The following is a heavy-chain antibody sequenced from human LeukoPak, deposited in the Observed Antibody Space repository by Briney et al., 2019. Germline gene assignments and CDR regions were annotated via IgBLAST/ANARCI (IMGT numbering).Heavy chain of an antibody. CDR3: ASDSDWAFHY. CDR2: VKSGNYDI. D-gene: IGHD3-9*01. J-gene: IGHJ4*02. Sequence: GGSLRLYCAASGFTFNTYSMKWVRQAQGKGVEWRSYVKSGNYDIKYAHSVTRRFPVSRDSATNSLYLQMNALKAEDTAVYYFASDSDWAFHYWGQGSLVTVSS. V-gene: IGHV3-48*01. CDR1: GFTFNTYS.